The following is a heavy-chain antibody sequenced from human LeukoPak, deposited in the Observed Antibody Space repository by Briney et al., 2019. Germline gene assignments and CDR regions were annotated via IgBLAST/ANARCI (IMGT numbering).Heavy chain of an antibody. V-gene: IGHV1-69*05. CDR2: IIPIFGTA. Sequence: GASVKVSCKAPGGTFSSYAISWARRAPGQGLEWMGGIIPIFGTANYAQKFQGRVTITTDESTSTTYMELSSLRSEDSAVYYCARSAGPVVVPAAIGASGHYYYMDVWDKGTTVTVSS. CDR1: GGTFSSYA. D-gene: IGHD2-2*02. J-gene: IGHJ6*03. CDR3: ARSAGPVVVPAAIGASGHYYYMDV.